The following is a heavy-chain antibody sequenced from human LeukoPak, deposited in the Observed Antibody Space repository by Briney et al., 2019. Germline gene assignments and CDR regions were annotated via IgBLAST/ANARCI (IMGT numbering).Heavy chain of an antibody. V-gene: IGHV4-34*01. CDR2: INHRGNT. CDR1: GGSFSEYS. CDR3: AYRGPVSGYALDP. J-gene: IGHJ5*02. D-gene: IGHD5-12*01. Sequence: SETLSLTSAVYGGSFSEYSWTWIRQSPGRGLEWIGEINHRGNTNYSPSLKSRVTISVDTSKNQFSLKLSSVTTADTAVFYCAYRGPVSGYALDPWGQGTLVTVSS.